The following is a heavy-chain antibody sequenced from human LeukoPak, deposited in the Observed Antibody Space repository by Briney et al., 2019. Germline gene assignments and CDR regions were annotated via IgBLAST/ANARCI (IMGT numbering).Heavy chain of an antibody. J-gene: IGHJ4*02. D-gene: IGHD3-16*01. V-gene: IGHV4-4*02. Sequence: SETLSLTCAVSGASITSSNWWTWVRQPPGKGLEWIGEISHSGCPNYSPSLKSRVTISIDKSENQLSLKLTSVTAADTAIYYCAQIWGYWGQGTLVTVSS. CDR3: AQIWGY. CDR2: ISHSGCP. CDR1: GASITSSNW.